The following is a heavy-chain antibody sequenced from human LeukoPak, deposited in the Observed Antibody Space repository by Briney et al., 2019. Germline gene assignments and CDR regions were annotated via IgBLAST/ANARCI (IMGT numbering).Heavy chain of an antibody. D-gene: IGHD3-9*01. CDR3: ATGADWNWFDP. V-gene: IGHV4-59*11. J-gene: IGHJ5*02. CDR1: GGSFSSHF. Sequence: SETLSLTCTVSGGSFSSHFWSWIRQPPGKGLEWIGYFYKSGSTNYNPSLKSRVTMSVDTSKNHFSLKLTSVTAADTAVYYCATGADWNWFDPWGQGTLVIVSS. CDR2: FYKSGST.